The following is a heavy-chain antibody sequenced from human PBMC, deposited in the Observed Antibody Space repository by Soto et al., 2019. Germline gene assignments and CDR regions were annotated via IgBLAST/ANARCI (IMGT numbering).Heavy chain of an antibody. CDR1: GYSFTSYG. Sequence: QVQLVQSGAEVKKPGASVTVSCKASGYSFTSYGITWVRQAPGQGLEWMGWISGYNGNKKYAQKLQGRVTMTTDTATSTDYVEMRMLRSDATAVYCYARYLGQQLIDYWGQGTLVTVSS. CDR2: ISGYNGNK. D-gene: IGHD6-13*01. V-gene: IGHV1-18*01. J-gene: IGHJ4*02. CDR3: ARYLGQQLIDY.